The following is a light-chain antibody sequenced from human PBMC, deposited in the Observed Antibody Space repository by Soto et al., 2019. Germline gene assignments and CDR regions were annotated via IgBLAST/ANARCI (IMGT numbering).Light chain of an antibody. Sequence: QSVLTQPASVSGSPGQSSTISCTGTSSDVGGYNYVSWYQQHPGNAPKLMIYDVSNRPSGVYNRFAGSKSGNTASLTISGLQAEDEADYYCSSYTSSSTLVFGGGTKLTVL. CDR1: SSDVGGYNY. CDR2: DVS. V-gene: IGLV2-14*01. CDR3: SSYTSSSTLV. J-gene: IGLJ2*01.